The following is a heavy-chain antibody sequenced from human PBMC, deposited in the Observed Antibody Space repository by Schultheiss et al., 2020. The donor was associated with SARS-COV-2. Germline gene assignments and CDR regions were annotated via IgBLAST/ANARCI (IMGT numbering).Heavy chain of an antibody. V-gene: IGHV4-39*07. J-gene: IGHJ6*02. CDR3: YGDWYYGMDV. CDR2: IYYSGST. D-gene: IGHD4-17*01. Sequence: SETLSLTCAVSGGSISSSSYYWGWIRQPPGKGLEWIGSIYYSGSTYYNPSLKSRVTISVDTSKNQFSLKLSSVTAADTAVYYCYGDWYYGMDVWGQGTTVTVSS. CDR1: GGSISSSSYY.